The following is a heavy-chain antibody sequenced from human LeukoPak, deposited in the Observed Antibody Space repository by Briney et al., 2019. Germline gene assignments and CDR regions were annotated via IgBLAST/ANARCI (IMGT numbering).Heavy chain of an antibody. Sequence: GGPLRLSCSASGFTLSSYAVRWVRQAPGGGVEWVAAISGRSGSTYHADCLKGWFTISRDNSKNTLYLQMDTLRPQDPALYFCANAPPASNYDILTGYYTFDYWGQGTLVSVSS. CDR1: GFTLSSYA. D-gene: IGHD3-9*01. V-gene: IGHV3-23*01. CDR3: ANAPPASNYDILTGYYTFDY. CDR2: ISGRSGST. J-gene: IGHJ4*02.